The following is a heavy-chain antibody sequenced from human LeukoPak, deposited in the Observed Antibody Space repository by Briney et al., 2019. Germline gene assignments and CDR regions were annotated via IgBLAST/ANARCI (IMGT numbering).Heavy chain of an antibody. CDR3: ARDSRGLNWIDP. V-gene: IGHV4-30-4*01. CDR1: GGSISSGDSY. Sequence: KTSETLSLTCTVSGGSISSGDSYWTWIRQPPGKGLEWIGYIYYNGNTYYNPSLKSRLTISVDVSRDEFSLKLSSVTATDTAVYYCARDSRGLNWIDPWGQGTLVTVSS. CDR2: IYYNGNT. J-gene: IGHJ5*02.